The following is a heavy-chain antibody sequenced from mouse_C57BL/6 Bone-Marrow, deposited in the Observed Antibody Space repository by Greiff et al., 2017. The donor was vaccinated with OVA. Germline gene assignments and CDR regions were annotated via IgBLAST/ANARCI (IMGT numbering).Heavy chain of an antibody. V-gene: IGHV1-47*01. CDR3: ARPGDYDGDWFAY. J-gene: IGHJ3*01. CDR2: FHPYNDDT. CDR1: GFTFTTYP. D-gene: IGHD2-4*01. Sequence: QVQLQQSGAELVKPGASVKMSCKASGFTFTTYPIEWMKQNHGKSLEWIGNFHPYNDDTKYNEKFKGKVTLTVEKSSSTVYLELSRLTSDDSAVYYCARPGDYDGDWFAYWGQGTLVTVSA.